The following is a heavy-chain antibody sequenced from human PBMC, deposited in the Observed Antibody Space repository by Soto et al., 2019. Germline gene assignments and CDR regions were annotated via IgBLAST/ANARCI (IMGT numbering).Heavy chain of an antibody. CDR2: ITASGYSA. D-gene: IGHD3-16*01. CDR1: GLAFSNYA. J-gene: IGHJ4*02. V-gene: IGHV3-23*01. Sequence: EAQLLESGGGLVQPGGSLRLSCAASGLAFSNYAMTWVRQAPGKGLEWVSIITASGYSAYYGGAVKGRFTTSRDNSRSTLYLQMNGLRADDMAVYYCAKGDLLWDPFDFWGQGTLVTVSS. CDR3: AKGDLLWDPFDF.